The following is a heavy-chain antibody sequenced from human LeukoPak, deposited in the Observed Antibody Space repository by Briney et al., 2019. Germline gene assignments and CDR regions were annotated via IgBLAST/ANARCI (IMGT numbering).Heavy chain of an antibody. CDR1: GFTFSSYA. V-gene: IGHV3-23*01. J-gene: IGHJ4*02. D-gene: IGHD1-26*01. CDR3: AKAHGGSYHSGID. CDR2: IRGSGGST. Sequence: GGSLRLSCAASGFTFSSYAMNWVRQAPGKGLEWVSGIRGSGGSTYYADSVKGRFSISRDNSKNTLYLQMNSLRAEDTAVYYCAKAHGGSYHSGIDWGQGTLVTVSS.